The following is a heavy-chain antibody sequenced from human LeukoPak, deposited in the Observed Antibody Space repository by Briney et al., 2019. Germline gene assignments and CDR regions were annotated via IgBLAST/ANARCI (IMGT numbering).Heavy chain of an antibody. CDR1: GFTVSSNY. D-gene: IGHD5-18*01. Sequence: PGGSLRLSCAASGFTVSSNYMSWVRQAPGEGLEWVSVTYSDGTTYYRESVKGRFTISRDNSRNTLYLQMNSLRAEDTAVYYCASAALISGSSYVYDYDHWGQGTLVTVS. CDR2: TYSDGTT. V-gene: IGHV3-53*01. J-gene: IGHJ4*02. CDR3: ASAALISGSSYVYDYDH.